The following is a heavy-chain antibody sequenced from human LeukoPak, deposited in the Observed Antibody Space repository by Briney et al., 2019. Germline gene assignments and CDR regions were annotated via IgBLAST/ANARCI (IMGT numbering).Heavy chain of an antibody. V-gene: IGHV4-59*08. D-gene: IGHD3-9*01. J-gene: IGHJ4*02. Sequence: SETLSLTCAVSGGSISNYYWSWIRQPPGKGLQWIGYIYYSGGTNYNPSLKSRITISLDTSKNQFSLKLRSVTAADTAVYYCARGFYDILIGKGYFDYWGQGNLVTVSS. CDR2: IYYSGGT. CDR1: GGSISNYY. CDR3: ARGFYDILIGKGYFDY.